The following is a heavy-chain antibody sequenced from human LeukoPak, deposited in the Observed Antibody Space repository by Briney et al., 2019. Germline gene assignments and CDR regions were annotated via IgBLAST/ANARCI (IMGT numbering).Heavy chain of an antibody. CDR1: GFTFDDYA. Sequence: PGRSLRLSCAASGFTFDDYAMHWVRQAPGKGLEWVSGISWNSGSIGYADSVKGRFTISRDNAKNSLYLQMNSLRAEDMALYYCAKSATPDFYGSGSYCYFDYWGQGTLVTVSS. V-gene: IGHV3-9*03. CDR3: AKSATPDFYGSGSYCYFDY. J-gene: IGHJ4*02. D-gene: IGHD3-10*01. CDR2: ISWNSGSI.